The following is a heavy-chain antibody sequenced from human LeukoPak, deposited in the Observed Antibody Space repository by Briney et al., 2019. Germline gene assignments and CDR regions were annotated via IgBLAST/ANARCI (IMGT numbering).Heavy chain of an antibody. CDR3: ASISLSGYYYDSSGPFDH. CDR2: IIPIFGTA. Sequence: ASVKVSCKASGGTFSSYAISWVRQAPGQGLEWMGGIIPIFGTANYAQKFQGRVTITTDESTSTAYMELSSLRSEDTAVYYCASISLSGYYYDSSGPFDHWGQGTLVTVSS. D-gene: IGHD3-22*01. J-gene: IGHJ4*02. CDR1: GGTFSSYA. V-gene: IGHV1-69*05.